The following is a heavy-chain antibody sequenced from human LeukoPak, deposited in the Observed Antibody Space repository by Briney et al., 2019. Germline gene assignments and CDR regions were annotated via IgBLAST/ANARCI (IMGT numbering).Heavy chain of an antibody. CDR3: ARVTLYGESALDY. CDR2: ISGSSHYT. V-gene: IGHV3-48*03. D-gene: IGHD4-17*01. CDR1: GFTFSSYE. J-gene: IGHJ4*02. Sequence: GGSLRLSCAASGFTFSSYEMNWVRQAPGKGLEWVSYISGSSHYTNTADSVKGRFTISRDNAKNSLYLQMNSLRTEDTAVYYCARVTLYGESALDYWGQGTLVTVSS.